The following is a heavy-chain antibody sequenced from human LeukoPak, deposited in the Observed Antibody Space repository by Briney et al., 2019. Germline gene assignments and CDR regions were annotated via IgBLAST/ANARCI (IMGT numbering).Heavy chain of an antibody. J-gene: IGHJ4*02. V-gene: IGHV4-30-2*01. Sequence: SQTLSLTCAVSGGSISSGGYSWSWIRQPPGKGLEWIGYIYHSGSTYYNPSLKSRVTISVDRSKNQFSLKLSSVTAADTAVYYCARRYDSSGSDYWGQGTLVTVSS. CDR3: ARRYDSSGSDY. D-gene: IGHD3-22*01. CDR2: IYHSGST. CDR1: GGSISSGGYS.